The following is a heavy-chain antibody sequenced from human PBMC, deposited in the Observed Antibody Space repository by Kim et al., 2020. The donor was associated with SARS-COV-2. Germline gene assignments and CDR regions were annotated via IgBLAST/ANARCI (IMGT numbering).Heavy chain of an antibody. V-gene: IGHV1-46*01. CDR2: IKPEKGST. Sequence: ASVKVSCKASGYSFTSRWIHWVRLAPGHGLEWLGIIKPEKGSTIYAQRFQGRLTLTRDMSTSTVYMELRSLTPEDTAIYYCVREEGSFDFWGQGTLLTVSS. CDR1: GYSFTSRW. D-gene: IGHD3-10*01. CDR3: VREEGSFDF. J-gene: IGHJ4*02.